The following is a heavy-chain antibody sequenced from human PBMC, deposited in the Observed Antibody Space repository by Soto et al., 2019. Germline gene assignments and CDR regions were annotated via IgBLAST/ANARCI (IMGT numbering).Heavy chain of an antibody. V-gene: IGHV4-34*01. D-gene: IGHD2-15*01. CDR2: INHSGST. CDR1: GGSFSGYY. J-gene: IGHJ4*02. Sequence: SETLSLTCAVYGGSFSGYYWSWIRQPPGKGLEWIGEINHSGSTNYNPSLKSRVTISVDTSKNQFSLKLSSVTAADTAVYYCARRGVSSYYSNYWGLGTLVTVSS. CDR3: ARRGVSSYYSNY.